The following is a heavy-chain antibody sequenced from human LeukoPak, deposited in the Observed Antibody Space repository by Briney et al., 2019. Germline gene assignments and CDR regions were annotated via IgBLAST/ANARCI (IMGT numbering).Heavy chain of an antibody. Sequence: GSLRLSCAASGFTFSSYWMSWVRQAPGKGLEWVANIKQDGSEKYYVDSVKGRFTISRDNAKNSLYLQMNSLRSDDTAVYYCAREIRTMVRGVIGRWFDPWGQGTLVTVSS. CDR2: IKQDGSEK. D-gene: IGHD3-10*01. CDR1: GFTFSSYW. V-gene: IGHV3-7*03. CDR3: AREIRTMVRGVIGRWFDP. J-gene: IGHJ5*02.